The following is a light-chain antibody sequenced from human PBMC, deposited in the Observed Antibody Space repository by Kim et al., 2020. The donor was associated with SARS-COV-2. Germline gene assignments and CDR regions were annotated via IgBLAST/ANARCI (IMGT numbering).Light chain of an antibody. J-gene: IGLJ2*01. CDR2: GKN. CDR3: NSRDSSGNHVV. CDR1: SLRSYY. Sequence: QTVRITSQGDSLRSYYASWYQQKPGQAPVLVIYGKNNRPSGIPDRFSGSISGNTASLTITGAQAEEEADEYCNSRDSSGNHVVFGGGTQLTVL. V-gene: IGLV3-19*01.